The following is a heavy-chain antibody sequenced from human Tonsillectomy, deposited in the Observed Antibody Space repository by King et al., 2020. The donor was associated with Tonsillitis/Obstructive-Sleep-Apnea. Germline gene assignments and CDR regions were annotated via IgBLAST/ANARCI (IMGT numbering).Heavy chain of an antibody. J-gene: IGHJ4*02. Sequence: VQLVQSGSELKKPGASVKVSCKASGYTFTNYAMNWVRQAPGQGLEWMGWINTNTGNPTYAQGFTGRFVFSLDTSVSTAYLQISSLKAEGTAVYFCARDHSDIVLVPASIGDYWGQGTLVTVSS. CDR3: ARDHSDIVLVPASIGDY. CDR2: INTNTGNP. V-gene: IGHV7-4-1*02. D-gene: IGHD2-2*01. CDR1: GYTFTNYA.